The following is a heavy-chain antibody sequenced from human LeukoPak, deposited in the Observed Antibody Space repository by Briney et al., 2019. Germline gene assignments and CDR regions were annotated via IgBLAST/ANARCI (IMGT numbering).Heavy chain of an antibody. D-gene: IGHD6-19*01. V-gene: IGHV4-59*01. Sequence: PSESLSLTCTVSGGSISGFYWGWIRQPPGKGLEWIGFIYYSGSANYNPSLKSRVTMSVDMSKNHFSLKLSSVTAADTAFYYCARDRDSSGWSDYWGQGALVTVSS. CDR1: GGSISGFY. CDR2: IYYSGSA. CDR3: ARDRDSSGWSDY. J-gene: IGHJ4*02.